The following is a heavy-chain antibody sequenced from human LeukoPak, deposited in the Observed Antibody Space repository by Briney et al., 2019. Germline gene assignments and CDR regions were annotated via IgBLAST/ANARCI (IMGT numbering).Heavy chain of an antibody. Sequence: GASVKVSCRSSGYTFTTYGITWVRQAPGQGLEWMGSISTYNGNTNYAQKLQGRVTMTTDTSTSTAYMELRSLRSDDTAMYYCARDRMDTGTYLDYWGQGTLVTVSS. CDR3: ARDRMDTGTYLDY. J-gene: IGHJ4*02. CDR1: GYTFTTYG. V-gene: IGHV1-18*01. D-gene: IGHD5-18*01. CDR2: ISTYNGNT.